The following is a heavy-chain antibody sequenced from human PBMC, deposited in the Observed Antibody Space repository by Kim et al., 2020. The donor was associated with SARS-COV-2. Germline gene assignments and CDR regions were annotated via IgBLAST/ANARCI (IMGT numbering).Heavy chain of an antibody. J-gene: IGHJ4*02. Sequence: DSWKRRFTVSRDNSQNTLFLQIDSLRAEDTAVCYCAREGHSSGRAGTFDYWGQGTLVTVSS. V-gene: IGHV3-30*01. D-gene: IGHD6-19*01. CDR3: AREGHSSGRAGTFDY.